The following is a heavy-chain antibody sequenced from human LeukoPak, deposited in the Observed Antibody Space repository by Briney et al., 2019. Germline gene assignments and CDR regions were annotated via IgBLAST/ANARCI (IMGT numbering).Heavy chain of an antibody. CDR2: MNTNSGNT. Sequence: ASVKVSCKASGYPFTSYNVNWVRQATGQGLEWMGWMNTNSGNTGCSQNFQGGVTMTRDTSISTVYMELSSLMSEDTAVYYCARGLPKAVFGMVIEDWGQGTLVTVSS. CDR3: ARGLPKAVFGMVIED. J-gene: IGHJ1*01. D-gene: IGHD3-3*01. CDR1: GYPFTSYN. V-gene: IGHV1-8*01.